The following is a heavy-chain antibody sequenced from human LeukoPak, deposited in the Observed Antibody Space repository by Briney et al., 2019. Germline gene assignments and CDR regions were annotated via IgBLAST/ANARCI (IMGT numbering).Heavy chain of an antibody. Sequence: SETLSLTCTVSGGSFSRYYWSWIRQPPGKGLEYIGYIYYIGITTYNPSLTSRVTISVDTSKNQFSLELSSVTAADTAIYYCARESFQAFDIWGQGTLVTVSS. CDR2: IYYIGIT. CDR1: GGSFSRYY. D-gene: IGHD1-26*01. J-gene: IGHJ3*02. CDR3: ARESFQAFDI. V-gene: IGHV4-59*01.